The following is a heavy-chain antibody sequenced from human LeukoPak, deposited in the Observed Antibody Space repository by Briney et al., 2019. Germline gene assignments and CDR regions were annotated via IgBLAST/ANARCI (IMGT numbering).Heavy chain of an antibody. Sequence: SQTLSLTCNISGDSVSSHTAAWNWIRQSPSRGLEWLGRTYYRSTWSTDYAVSVQSRITINPDTSRNHFSLQLSSVTPEDTAVYYCARDRGGFDSWGQGTLVTVSS. CDR1: GDSVSSHTAA. CDR3: ARDRGGFDS. V-gene: IGHV6-1*01. J-gene: IGHJ5*01. CDR2: TYYRSTWST. D-gene: IGHD3-10*01.